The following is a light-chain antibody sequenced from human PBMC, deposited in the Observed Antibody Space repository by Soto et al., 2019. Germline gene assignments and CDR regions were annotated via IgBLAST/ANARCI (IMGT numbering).Light chain of an antibody. CDR3: QQYGSSPYT. J-gene: IGKJ2*01. Sequence: EIVLTQSPGTLSLFPGERATLSCRTSQSVSSTYLGWYQQKPGQAPRLVIYGASSRATGIPDRFSGGGSGTDFSLTISRLEPEDFAVYYCQQYGSSPYTFGPGTKLEIK. CDR2: GAS. CDR1: QSVSSTY. V-gene: IGKV3-20*01.